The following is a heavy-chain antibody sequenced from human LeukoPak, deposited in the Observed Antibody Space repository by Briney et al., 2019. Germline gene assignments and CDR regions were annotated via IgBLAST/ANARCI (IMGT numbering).Heavy chain of an antibody. CDR3: ARLTYYDFWSGYNYAFDI. Sequence: GGSLRLSCTVSGFTVSSNSMSWVRQAPGKGLEWVSFIYSGTIHYSDSVKGRFTISRDNSKNTLYLQMNSLRAEDTAVYYCARLTYYDFWSGYNYAFDIWGQGTMVTVSS. CDR2: IYSGTI. V-gene: IGHV3-53*01. J-gene: IGHJ3*02. D-gene: IGHD3-3*01. CDR1: GFTVSSNS.